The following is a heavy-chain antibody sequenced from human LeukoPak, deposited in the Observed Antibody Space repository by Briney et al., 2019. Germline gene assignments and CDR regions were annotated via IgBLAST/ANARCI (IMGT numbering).Heavy chain of an antibody. J-gene: IGHJ4*02. Sequence: GASVKVSCKASGYTFTGCYMHWVRQAPGQGLEWMGWINPNSGGTNYAQKFQGRVTMTRDTSISTAYMELSRLRSDDTAVYYCARDSSSVLRFLEWLPNFDYWGQGTLVTVSS. V-gene: IGHV1-2*02. CDR2: INPNSGGT. D-gene: IGHD3-3*01. CDR1: GYTFTGCY. CDR3: ARDSSSVLRFLEWLPNFDY.